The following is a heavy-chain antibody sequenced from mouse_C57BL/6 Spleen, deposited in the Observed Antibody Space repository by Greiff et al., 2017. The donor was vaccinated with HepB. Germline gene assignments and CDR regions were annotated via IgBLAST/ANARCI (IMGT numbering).Heavy chain of an antibody. Sequence: VQLKQSGAELVRPGASVTLSCKASGYTFTDHDMHWVKQTPVHGLEWIGAIDPETGGTAYNQKFKGKAILTADKSSSTAYMELRSLTSEDSAVYYCTRSYYGKGDAMDYWGQGTSVTVSS. CDR2: IDPETGGT. CDR1: GYTFTDHD. D-gene: IGHD2-1*01. J-gene: IGHJ4*01. CDR3: TRSYYGKGDAMDY. V-gene: IGHV1-15*01.